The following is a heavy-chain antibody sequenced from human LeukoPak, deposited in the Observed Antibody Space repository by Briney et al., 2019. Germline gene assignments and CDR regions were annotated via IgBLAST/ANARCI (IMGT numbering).Heavy chain of an antibody. CDR1: GGTFSIYA. CDR2: IIPILGIA. J-gene: IGHJ5*02. Sequence: ASVKVTCKASGGTFSIYAISWVRQAPGQGLEWMGRIIPILGIANYAQKFQGRVTITADKSTSTAYMELSSLRSEDTAVYYCAREGSDGGLGSYSLSPFDPWGQGTLVTVSS. V-gene: IGHV1-69*04. CDR3: AREGSDGGLGSYSLSPFDP. D-gene: IGHD3-10*01.